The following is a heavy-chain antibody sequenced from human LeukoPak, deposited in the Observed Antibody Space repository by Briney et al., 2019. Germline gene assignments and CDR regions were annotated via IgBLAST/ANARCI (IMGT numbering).Heavy chain of an antibody. CDR2: IRYDGSNK. D-gene: IGHD3-22*01. CDR3: AKDATTYYYDSSGYHFDY. V-gene: IGHV3-30*02. Sequence: GGSLRLSCAASGFTFSSYGMHWVRQAPGKGLEWVAFIRYDGSNKYYADSVKGRFTISRDNSKNTLYMQMNSLRAEDTAVYYCAKDATTYYYDSSGYHFDYWGQGTLVTVSS. J-gene: IGHJ4*02. CDR1: GFTFSSYG.